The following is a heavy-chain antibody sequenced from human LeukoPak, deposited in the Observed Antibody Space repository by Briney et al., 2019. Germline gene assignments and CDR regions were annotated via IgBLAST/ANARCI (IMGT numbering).Heavy chain of an antibody. CDR2: INHSGST. D-gene: IGHD1-26*01. J-gene: IGHJ4*02. CDR1: GGSFNGYY. CDR3: AGRKFSEWELLYYFDY. Sequence: SETLSLTCAVYGGSFNGYYWSWIRQPPGKGLEWIGEINHSGSTNYSPSLKSRVTLSVDTSKNQFSLRLSSVTAADTAVYYCAGRKFSEWELLYYFDYWGQGTLVTVSS. V-gene: IGHV4-34*01.